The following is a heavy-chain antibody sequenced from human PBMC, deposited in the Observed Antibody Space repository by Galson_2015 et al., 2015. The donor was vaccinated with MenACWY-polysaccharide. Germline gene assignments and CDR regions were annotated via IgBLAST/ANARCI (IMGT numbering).Heavy chain of an antibody. J-gene: IGHJ4*02. CDR3: AKGPSSSPIQLWSHFDY. Sequence: SLRLSCAASGFTFSSYGMHWVRQAPGKGLEWVAVISYDGSNKYYADSVKGRFTISRDNSKNTLYLQMNSLRAEDTAVYYCAKGPSSSPIQLWSHFDYWGQGTLVTVSS. D-gene: IGHD5-18*01. CDR2: ISYDGSNK. CDR1: GFTFSSYG. V-gene: IGHV3-30*18.